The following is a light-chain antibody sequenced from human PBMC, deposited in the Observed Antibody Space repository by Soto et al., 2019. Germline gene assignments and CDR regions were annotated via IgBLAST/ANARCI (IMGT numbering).Light chain of an antibody. CDR1: QKISTW. V-gene: IGKV1-5*03. J-gene: IGKJ1*01. Sequence: DIQMTQSPSTLSAFVGDRVTITCRASQKISTWLAWYQQKPGKAPKLLIYQASTLQIGVPSRFSGSGSGTEFTLTISSPQPDDFATYYCQQYNSYSWTFGQGTKVEIK. CDR3: QQYNSYSWT. CDR2: QAS.